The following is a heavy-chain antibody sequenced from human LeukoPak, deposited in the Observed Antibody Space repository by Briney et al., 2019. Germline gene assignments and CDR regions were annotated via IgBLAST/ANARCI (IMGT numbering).Heavy chain of an antibody. J-gene: IGHJ3*02. CDR2: ISYDGSNK. CDR1: GFTFKRYH. D-gene: IGHD3-3*01. Sequence: GGSLRLSCAASGFTFKRYHMSWVRQAPGKGLEWVAVISYDGSNKYYADSVKGRFTISRDNSKNTLYLQMNSLRAEDTAVYYCARGEDFGVPYDAFDIWGQGTMATVSS. CDR3: ARGEDFGVPYDAFDI. V-gene: IGHV3-30-3*01.